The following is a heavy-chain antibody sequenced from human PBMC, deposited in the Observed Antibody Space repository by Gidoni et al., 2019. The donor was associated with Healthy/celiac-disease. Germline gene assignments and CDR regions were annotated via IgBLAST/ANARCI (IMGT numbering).Heavy chain of an antibody. CDR2: INHRGST. D-gene: IGHD5-12*01. V-gene: IGHV4-34*01. J-gene: IGHJ4*02. CDR3: ARGRGYSGYDNLTWFDY. Sequence: QVQLQQWGAGRMKPSETLLLHCAVYGGSFSGYYWSWIRQPPGKGLEWIGEINHRGSTNYNPSLKSRVTISVDTSKNQFSLKRSSVTAADTAVYYCARGRGYSGYDNLTWFDYWGQGTLVTVSS. CDR1: GGSFSGYY.